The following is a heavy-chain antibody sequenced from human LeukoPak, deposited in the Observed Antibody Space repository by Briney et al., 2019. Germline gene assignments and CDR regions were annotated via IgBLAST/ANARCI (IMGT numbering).Heavy chain of an antibody. D-gene: IGHD2-2*01. J-gene: IGHJ4*02. Sequence: GGSLRLSCAASGFTFCDDYMDWVRQAPGEGLEWGSRTKNKANSYTTQYAASVKGRFTVSRDDSKNSLSLQMNNLETEDTAVYYCARDASASLDYWGQGTLVTVSS. CDR3: ARDASASLDY. CDR2: TKNKANSYTT. V-gene: IGHV3-72*01. CDR1: GFTFCDDY.